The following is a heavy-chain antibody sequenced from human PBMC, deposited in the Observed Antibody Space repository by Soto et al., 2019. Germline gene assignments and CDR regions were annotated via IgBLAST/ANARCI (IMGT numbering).Heavy chain of an antibody. V-gene: IGHV3-23*01. CDR2: ISGSGGST. J-gene: IGHJ6*02. Sequence: PGGSLRLSCAASGFTFSSYAMSWVRQAPGKGLEWVSAISGSGGSTYYADSVKGRFTISRDNSKNTLYLQMDSLRAEDTAVYYCAHPHRGVVRDYYYYGMDVWGQGTTVTVSS. CDR3: AHPHRGVVRDYYYYGMDV. CDR1: GFTFSSYA. D-gene: IGHD2-21*01.